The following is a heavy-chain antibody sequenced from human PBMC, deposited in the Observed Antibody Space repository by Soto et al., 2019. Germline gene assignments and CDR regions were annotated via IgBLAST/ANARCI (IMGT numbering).Heavy chain of an antibody. CDR1: GGTFSSYA. CDR3: ARERGSSGHDAFGL. CDR2: IIPIFGTA. D-gene: IGHD3-22*01. V-gene: IGHV1-69*13. Sequence: GASVKVSCKASGGTFSSYAISWVRQAPGQGLEWMGGIIPIFGTANYAQKFQGRVTITADESTSTAYMELSSLRSEDTAVYYCARERGSSGHDAFGLWGQGTMVTVSS. J-gene: IGHJ3*01.